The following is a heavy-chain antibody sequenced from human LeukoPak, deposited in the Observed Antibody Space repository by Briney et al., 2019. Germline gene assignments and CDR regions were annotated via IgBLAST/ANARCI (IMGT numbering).Heavy chain of an antibody. CDR2: FDPEDGET. CDR1: GYTLTELS. Sequence: ASVKVSCKVSGYTLTELSMHWVRQAPGKGPEWMGGFDPEDGETIYAQKFQGRVTMTEDTSTDTAYMELSSLRSEDTAVYYCATLSLKHGASDIWGQGTMVTVSS. J-gene: IGHJ3*02. V-gene: IGHV1-24*01. CDR3: ATLSLKHGASDI.